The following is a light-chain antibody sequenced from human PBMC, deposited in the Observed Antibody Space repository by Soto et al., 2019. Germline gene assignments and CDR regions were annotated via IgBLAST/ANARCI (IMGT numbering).Light chain of an antibody. J-gene: IGKJ1*01. CDR2: DTS. Sequence: ETLMTQSPATLSVSPGERDTLSCRASQSVSSRLAWYQQRPGQVPRLLIYDTSTRAPGISARFSGSGSGTEFTLTISTLQSEDFAVYYCQEYLQWPPGMFGQGTKVDIK. CDR3: QEYLQWPPGM. CDR1: QSVSSR. V-gene: IGKV3-15*01.